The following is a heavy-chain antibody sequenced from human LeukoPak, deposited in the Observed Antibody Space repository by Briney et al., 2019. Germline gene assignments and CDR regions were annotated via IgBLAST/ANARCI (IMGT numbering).Heavy chain of an antibody. CDR2: ISSSSSYI. CDR3: AREEEAWEVPAARVDY. CDR1: GFTFSSYS. J-gene: IGHJ4*02. D-gene: IGHD2-2*01. Sequence: PGGSLRLSCAASGFTFSSYSMNWVRQAPGKGLEWVSSISSSSSYIYYADSVKGRFTISRDNAKNSLYLQMNSLRAEDTAVYYCAREEEAWEVPAARVDYWGQGTLVTVSS. V-gene: IGHV3-21*01.